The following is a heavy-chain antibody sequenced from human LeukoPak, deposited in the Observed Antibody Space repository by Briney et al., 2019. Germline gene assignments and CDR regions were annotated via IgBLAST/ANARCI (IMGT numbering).Heavy chain of an antibody. Sequence: ASVKVSCKASGYTFTSYAMHWVRQAPGQRLEWMGWINAGNGNTKYSQEFQGRVTMTRDTSTSTVYMELSSLRSEDTAMYYCASRRGYSSSYDYWGQGTLVTVSS. V-gene: IGHV1-3*03. D-gene: IGHD3-22*01. J-gene: IGHJ4*02. CDR1: GYTFTSYA. CDR2: INAGNGNT. CDR3: ASRRGYSSSYDY.